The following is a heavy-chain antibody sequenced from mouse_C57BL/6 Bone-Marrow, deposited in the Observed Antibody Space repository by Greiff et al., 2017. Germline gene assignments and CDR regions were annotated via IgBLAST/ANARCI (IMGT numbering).Heavy chain of an antibody. D-gene: IGHD3-2*02. V-gene: IGHV1-64*01. CDR1: GYTFTSYW. J-gene: IGHJ3*01. Sequence: QVQLQQPGAELVKPGASVKLSCKASGYTFTSYWMHWVKQRPGQGLEWIGMIHPNSGSTNYNEKFKSKATLTVDKSSSTAYMQLSSLTSEDYAVYCCARGSSGYAWFAYWGQGTLVTVSA. CDR2: IHPNSGST. CDR3: ARGSSGYAWFAY.